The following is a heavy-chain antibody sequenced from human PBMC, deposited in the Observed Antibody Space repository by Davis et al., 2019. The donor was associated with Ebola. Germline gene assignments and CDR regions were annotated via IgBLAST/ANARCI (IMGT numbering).Heavy chain of an antibody. J-gene: IGHJ6*02. CDR2: IYHSGST. V-gene: IGHV4-59*12. CDR1: GGSISSYY. D-gene: IGHD3-3*01. Sequence: SETLSLTCTVSGGSISSYYWSWIRQPPGKGLEWIGSIYHSGSTNYNPSLKSRVTISVDTSKNQFSLRLSSVTAADTAVYYCARMRSGYYSYGMDVWGQGTTVTVSS. CDR3: ARMRSGYYSYGMDV.